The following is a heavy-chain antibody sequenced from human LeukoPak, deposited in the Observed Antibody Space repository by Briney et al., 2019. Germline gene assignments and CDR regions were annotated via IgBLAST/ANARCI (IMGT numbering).Heavy chain of an antibody. Sequence: SETLSLTCAVYGGSFSGYYWSWIRQPPGKGLEWIGEINHSGSTNYNPSLKSRVTISVDTPKNQFSLKLSSVTAADTAVYYCASRVWFGELAWGQGTLVTVSS. V-gene: IGHV4-34*01. CDR1: GGSFSGYY. CDR3: ASRVWFGELA. CDR2: INHSGST. J-gene: IGHJ4*02. D-gene: IGHD3-10*01.